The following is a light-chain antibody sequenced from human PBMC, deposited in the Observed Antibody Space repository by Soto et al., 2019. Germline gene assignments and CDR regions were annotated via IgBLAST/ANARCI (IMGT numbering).Light chain of an antibody. CDR2: EVS. J-gene: IGLJ2*01. Sequence: QSALTQPASVSGSPGQSITIPCTGTTTDVGGYNYVSWYQQHPGKAPKLLIYEVSNRPSGVSDHFSGSKSCNTATLTISGLQAEDEADYYCSSYTSSSTWVFGGGTKLTVL. V-gene: IGLV2-14*01. CDR3: SSYTSSSTWV. CDR1: TTDVGGYNY.